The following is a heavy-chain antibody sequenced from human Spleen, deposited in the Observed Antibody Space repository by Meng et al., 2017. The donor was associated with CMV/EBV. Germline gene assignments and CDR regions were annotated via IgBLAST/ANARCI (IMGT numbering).Heavy chain of an antibody. D-gene: IGHD3-3*01. CDR2: ISSSSSYI. CDR3: ARAYYDFWSGYPDWYFDL. CDR1: TFSSYS. Sequence: TFSSYSMNWVRQAPGKGLEWVSSISSSSSYIYYADSVKGRFTISRDNAKNSLYLQMNSLRAEDTAVYYCARAYYDFWSGYPDWYFDLWGRGTLVTVSS. V-gene: IGHV3-21*01. J-gene: IGHJ2*01.